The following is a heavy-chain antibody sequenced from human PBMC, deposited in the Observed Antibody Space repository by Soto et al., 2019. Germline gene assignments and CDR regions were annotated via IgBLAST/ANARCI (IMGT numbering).Heavy chain of an antibody. J-gene: IGHJ4*02. Sequence: QVHLVQSGAEVKKPGSSVKVSCRASGGTFNTYGFNWVRQAPGQGLEWMGGIIPLFGTTTYAQNFQGRVKIAADQSTTTAYMGLSCLTSEDTAIYFCARGGELAGWMPFDSWGQGTLVTVSS. CDR3: ARGGELAGWMPFDS. CDR1: GGTFNTYG. V-gene: IGHV1-69*01. D-gene: IGHD6-19*01. CDR2: IIPLFGTT.